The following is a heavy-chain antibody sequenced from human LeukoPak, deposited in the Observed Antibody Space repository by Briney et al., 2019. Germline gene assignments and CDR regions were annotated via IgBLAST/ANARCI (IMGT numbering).Heavy chain of an antibody. CDR2: IKEDGIDK. CDR1: GFTFSSSS. CDR3: ARHMAPSS. Sequence: GGSLRLSCAASGFTFSSSSMTWVRQAPGKGLEWVAHIKEDGIDKYYMDSVKGRFTISRDNARNSLYLQMNSLRAEDTAVYYCARHMAPSSWGQGTLVTVSS. J-gene: IGHJ5*02. D-gene: IGHD2-21*01. V-gene: IGHV3-7*01.